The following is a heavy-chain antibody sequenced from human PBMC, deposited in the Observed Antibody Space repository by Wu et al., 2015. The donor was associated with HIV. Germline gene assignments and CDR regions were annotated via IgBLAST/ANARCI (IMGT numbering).Heavy chain of an antibody. J-gene: IGHJ6*02. V-gene: IGHV1-69*13. CDR3: ARDRDGGGFYYGMDV. CDR1: GGSFSDYA. CDR2: IIPMYGKP. D-gene: IGHD2-15*01. Sequence: QVQLVQSGAGVKKPGSSVKVSCKASGGSFSDYAISWVRQAPGQGLEWMGRIIPMYGKPIDAQKFQGSITITADDSTSTVDMELSSLRSEDTAVYFCARDRDGGGFYYGMDVWGQGTTVTVSS.